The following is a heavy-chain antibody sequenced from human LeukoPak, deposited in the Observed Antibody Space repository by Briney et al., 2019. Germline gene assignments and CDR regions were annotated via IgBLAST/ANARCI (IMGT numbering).Heavy chain of an antibody. V-gene: IGHV3-30*18. CDR2: ISNDGSNK. J-gene: IGHJ4*02. CDR1: GFTFSSYG. D-gene: IGHD3-22*01. Sequence: GRSLRLSCAASGFTFSSYGMHWVRQAPGQGLEWVAVISNDGSNKDYADSVKGRFAISRDNSKNTMYVQMDSLRAEDTAVYYCAKDVSSGYYGDYFDYWGQGTLVTVSS. CDR3: AKDVSSGYYGDYFDY.